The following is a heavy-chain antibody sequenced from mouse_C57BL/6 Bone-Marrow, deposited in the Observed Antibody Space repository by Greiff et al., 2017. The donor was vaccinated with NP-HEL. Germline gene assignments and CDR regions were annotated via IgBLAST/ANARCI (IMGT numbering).Heavy chain of an antibody. CDR1: GYAFTNYL. V-gene: IGHV1-54*01. D-gene: IGHD4-1*01. Sequence: VQVVESGAELVRPGTSVKVSCKASGYAFTNYLIEWVKQRPGQGLEWIGVINPGSGGTNYNEKFKGKATLTADKSSSTAYMQLSSLASEDSAVYFCARERTGLYYFDYWGQGTTLTVSS. CDR3: ARERTGLYYFDY. J-gene: IGHJ2*01. CDR2: INPGSGGT.